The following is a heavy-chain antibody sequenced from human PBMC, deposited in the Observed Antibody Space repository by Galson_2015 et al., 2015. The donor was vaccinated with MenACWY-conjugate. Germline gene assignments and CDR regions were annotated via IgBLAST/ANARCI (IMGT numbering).Heavy chain of an antibody. V-gene: IGHV3-30*04. D-gene: IGHD5-18*01. CDR1: GFTFNLYA. CDR3: ARGWGHTAMGYGLKPGAFDF. CDR2: ITFDGNYE. J-gene: IGHJ3*01. Sequence: SLRLSCAASGFTFNLYALHWVRQAPGKGLQWVSVITFDGNYEDYVASVKGRFTISRDNSKNTLYLHMNNLRPEDTALYYCARGWGHTAMGYGLKPGAFDFWGQGT.